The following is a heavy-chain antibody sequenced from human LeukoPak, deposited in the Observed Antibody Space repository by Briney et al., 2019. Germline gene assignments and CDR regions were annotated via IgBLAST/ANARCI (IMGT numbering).Heavy chain of an antibody. Sequence: GGSLRLSCAASGFTFDDYAMHWVRQAPGKGLEWVSLISGDGGSTYYADSVKGRFTISRDNSKNSLYLQMNSLRTEDTALYYCAKASHYDSSGYYLYYYYYGMDVWGQGTTVTVSS. J-gene: IGHJ6*02. CDR1: GFTFDDYA. V-gene: IGHV3-43*02. D-gene: IGHD3-22*01. CDR3: AKASHYDSSGYYLYYYYYGMDV. CDR2: ISGDGGST.